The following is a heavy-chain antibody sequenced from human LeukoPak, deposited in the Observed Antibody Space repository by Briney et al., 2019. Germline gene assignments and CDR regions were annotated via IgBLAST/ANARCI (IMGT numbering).Heavy chain of an antibody. CDR1: GFTFSSYS. CDR2: ISSSSSYI. Sequence: PGGSLRLSCAASGFTFSSYSMNWVRQAPGKGLEWVSSISSSSSYIYYADSVKGRFTISRDNAKNSLYLQMNSLRAEDTAVYYCARDILRTSCSRYWGQGTLVTVSS. J-gene: IGHJ4*02. V-gene: IGHV3-21*01. CDR3: ARDILRTSCSRY. D-gene: IGHD2-2*01.